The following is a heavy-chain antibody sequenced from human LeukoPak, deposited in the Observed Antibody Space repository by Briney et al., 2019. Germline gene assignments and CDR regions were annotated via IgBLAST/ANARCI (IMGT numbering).Heavy chain of an antibody. CDR2: IKQDGSEK. CDR1: GFTFSSYW. D-gene: IGHD3-16*01. CDR3: ARDIWGSYDNLDY. Sequence: GGSLRLSCAASGFTFSSYWMSWVRQAPGKGLEWVANIKQDGSEKYYVDSVKGRFTISRDNAKNSLYLQTNSLRAEDTAVYYCARDIWGSYDNLDYWGQGTLVTVSS. J-gene: IGHJ4*02. V-gene: IGHV3-7*01.